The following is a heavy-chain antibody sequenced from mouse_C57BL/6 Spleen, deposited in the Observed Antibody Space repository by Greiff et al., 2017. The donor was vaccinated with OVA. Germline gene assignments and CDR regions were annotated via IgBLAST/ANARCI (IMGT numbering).Heavy chain of an antibody. CDR2: ISSGGSTI. Sequence: DVKLVESGGGLVKPGGSLKLSCAASGFTFSDYGMHWVRQAPEKGLEWVAYISSGGSTIYYADTVKGRFTISRDNAKNTLFLQMTSLRSEDTAMYYCARNWDGGAWFAYWGQGTLVTVSA. J-gene: IGHJ3*01. D-gene: IGHD4-1*01. V-gene: IGHV5-17*01. CDR1: GFTFSDYG. CDR3: ARNWDGGAWFAY.